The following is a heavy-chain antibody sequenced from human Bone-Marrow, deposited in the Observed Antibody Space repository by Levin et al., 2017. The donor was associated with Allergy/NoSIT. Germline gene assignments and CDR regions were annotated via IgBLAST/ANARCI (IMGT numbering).Heavy chain of an antibody. CDR1: GFIFSAYS. Sequence: GGSLRLSCGATGFIFSAYSMNWVRQAPGKGLEWISYISSSSRIIYYSDSVKGRFTISRDNTKNSVYLQMNSLRAEDTAVYYCARDGTWYSSFYGTDVWGQGTTVTVSS. CDR2: ISSSSRII. J-gene: IGHJ6*02. D-gene: IGHD2-21*02. CDR3: ARDGTWYSSFYGTDV. V-gene: IGHV3-48*04.